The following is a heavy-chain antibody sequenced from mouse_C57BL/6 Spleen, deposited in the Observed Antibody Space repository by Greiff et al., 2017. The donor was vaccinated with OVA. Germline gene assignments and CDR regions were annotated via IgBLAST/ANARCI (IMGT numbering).Heavy chain of an antibody. J-gene: IGHJ1*03. Sequence: QVQLQQSGPELVKPGASVKISCKASGYAFSSSWMNWVKQRPGKGLEWIGRIYPGDGDTNYNGKFKGKATLTADKSSSTAYMQLSSLTSEDSAVYVCARGGLLRYFDVWGTGTTVTVSS. CDR2: IYPGDGDT. V-gene: IGHV1-82*01. CDR3: ARGGLLRYFDV. CDR1: GYAFSSSW. D-gene: IGHD2-3*01.